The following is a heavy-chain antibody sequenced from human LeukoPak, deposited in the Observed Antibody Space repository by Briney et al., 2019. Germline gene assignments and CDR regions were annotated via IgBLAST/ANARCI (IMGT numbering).Heavy chain of an antibody. D-gene: IGHD6-13*01. CDR2: INWNGGST. CDR3: ARDSSSWYVSEH. J-gene: IGHJ1*01. Sequence: RPGGSLRLSCAASGFTFSGHGMSWVRQAPGKGLEWVSGINWNGGSTGYADSVKGRFTISRDNAKNSLYLQMNSLRAEDTALYYCARDSSSWYVSEHWGQGTLVTVSS. V-gene: IGHV3-20*04. CDR1: GFTFSGHG.